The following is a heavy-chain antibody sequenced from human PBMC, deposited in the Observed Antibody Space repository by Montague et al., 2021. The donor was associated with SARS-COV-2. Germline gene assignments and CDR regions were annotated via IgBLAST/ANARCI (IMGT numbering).Heavy chain of an antibody. CDR1: GGSFSGYY. CDR2: INHSGST. J-gene: IGHJ4*02. V-gene: IGHV4-34*01. CDR3: ARGEYSSSWYGNKDYFDY. D-gene: IGHD6-13*01. Sequence: SETLSLTCAVYGGSFSGYYWSWIRQPPGKGLEWIGEINHSGSTNYNPSLKSRVTISVDTSKNQFSLKLSSVTAADTAVYYCARGEYSSSWYGNKDYFDYWSQGTLVTVSS.